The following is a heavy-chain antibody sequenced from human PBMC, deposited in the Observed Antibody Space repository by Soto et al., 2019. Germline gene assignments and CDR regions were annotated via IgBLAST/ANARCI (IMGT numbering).Heavy chain of an antibody. CDR3: ARRTKLRIFRK. D-gene: IGHD2-15*01. J-gene: IGHJ4*02. Sequence: PSETLSLTCTVSGGSISSYYWSWIRQPPGKGLEWIGYIYYSGSTNYNPSLKSRVTISVDTSKNQFSLKLSSVTAADTAVYYCARRTKLRIFRKWGQGTLVTVSS. CDR2: IYYSGST. CDR1: GGSISSYY. V-gene: IGHV4-59*08.